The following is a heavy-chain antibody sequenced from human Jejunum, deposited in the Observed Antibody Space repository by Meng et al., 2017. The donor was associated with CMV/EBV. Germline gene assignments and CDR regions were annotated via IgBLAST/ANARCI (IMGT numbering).Heavy chain of an antibody. J-gene: IGHJ4*02. V-gene: IGHV3-74*01. CDR1: GFTFSSYW. D-gene: IGHD7-27*01. CDR3: AGGRSPGLADY. CDR2: IKSDESYT. Sequence: LSCAASGFTFSSYWMHWVRQAPGKGLVWVSRIKSDESYTTYADSVQGRFTISRDNANNMLYLQMNSLRAEDTAVYYCAGGRSPGLADYWGQGTLVTVSS.